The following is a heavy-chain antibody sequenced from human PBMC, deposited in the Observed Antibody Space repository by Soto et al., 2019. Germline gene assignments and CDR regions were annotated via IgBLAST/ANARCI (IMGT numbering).Heavy chain of an antibody. CDR3: AHSRGYYYDSSGYYLDY. D-gene: IGHD3-22*01. CDR1: GLSLSTRAAG. Sequence: SGPTLANPTQPRRLPCTFSGLSLSTRAAGVGWIRQPPGKALEWLALIYCNDDKRSSPSLRSKLAITKDTANNQVVRTMTNVEPVDTATYYCAHSRGYYYDSSGYYLDYWGQGTLVTVSS. CDR2: IYCNDDK. J-gene: IGHJ4*02. V-gene: IGHV2-5*01.